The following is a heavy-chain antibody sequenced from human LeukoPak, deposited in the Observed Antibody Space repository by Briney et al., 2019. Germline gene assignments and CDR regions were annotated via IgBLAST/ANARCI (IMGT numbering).Heavy chain of an antibody. V-gene: IGHV4-34*01. CDR3: ARGRRIFTSD. J-gene: IGHJ4*02. CDR2: INHSGST. D-gene: IGHD3-16*01. CDR1: GGSFSGYY. Sequence: SETLSLTCAVYGGSFSGYYWSWIRQPPGKGLEWIGEINHSGSTNYNPSLKSRVTISVDTSKNQFSLKLSSVTAADTAVYYCARGRRIFTSDWGQGTLVTVSS.